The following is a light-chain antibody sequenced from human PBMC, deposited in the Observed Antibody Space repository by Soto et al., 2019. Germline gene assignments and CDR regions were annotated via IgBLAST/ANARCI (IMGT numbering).Light chain of an antibody. CDR3: QQANTFPFT. J-gene: IGKJ3*01. V-gene: IGKV1-12*02. Sequence: DIQMTQSPSSVSASVGDRVTFTCRASQHISSWLAWYQQKPGKAPKLLIAAASILQSGVPSRFSGSGYGTHFTLTISSLQPEAFATYFCQQANTFPFTFGPGTRLEIK. CDR1: QHISSW. CDR2: AAS.